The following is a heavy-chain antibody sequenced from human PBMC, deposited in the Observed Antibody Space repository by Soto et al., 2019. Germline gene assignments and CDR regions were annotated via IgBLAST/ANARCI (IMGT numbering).Heavy chain of an antibody. Sequence: QVQLVQSGAEVKKPGASVKVSCKASGYTFTSYYMHWVRQAPGQGLEWMGIINPSGGSTSYARKFRGRVTMTRDTSTSPVYMELSRLGSEDTAVYYCARDIPGGLSCGGVIVGSNWFDPWGQGTLVTVSS. CDR3: ARDIPGGLSCGGVIVGSNWFDP. J-gene: IGHJ5*02. V-gene: IGHV1-46*01. CDR1: GYTFTSYY. D-gene: IGHD3-16*02. CDR2: INPSGGST.